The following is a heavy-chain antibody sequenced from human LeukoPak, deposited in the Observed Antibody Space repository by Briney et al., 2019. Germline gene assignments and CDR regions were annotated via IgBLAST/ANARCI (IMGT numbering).Heavy chain of an antibody. CDR1: GFTFSSYG. D-gene: IGHD3-22*01. CDR3: AKGRIVVGAFDI. Sequence: GGSLRLSCAASGFTFSSYGMHWVRQAPGKGLEWVACIRDNENNNYYADSVKGRFTISRDNSKNTLYLQMNSLRGEDTAVYYCAKGRIVVGAFDIWGQGTMVTVSS. V-gene: IGHV3-30*02. CDR2: IRDNENNN. J-gene: IGHJ3*02.